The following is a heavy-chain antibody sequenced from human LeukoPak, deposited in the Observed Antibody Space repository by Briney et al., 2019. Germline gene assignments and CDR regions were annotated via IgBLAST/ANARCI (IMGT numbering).Heavy chain of an antibody. J-gene: IGHJ4*02. D-gene: IGHD6-13*01. CDR2: INHSGST. V-gene: IGHV4-34*01. CDR3: ARGLAAAVYYFDY. Sequence: SETLSLTCAVYGGSFSGYYWSWIRQPPGKGLEWIGEINHSGSTNYNPSLKSRVTISVDTSKNQFSLKLSSVTAADTAAYYCARGLAAAVYYFDYWGQGTLVTVSS. CDR1: GGSFSGYY.